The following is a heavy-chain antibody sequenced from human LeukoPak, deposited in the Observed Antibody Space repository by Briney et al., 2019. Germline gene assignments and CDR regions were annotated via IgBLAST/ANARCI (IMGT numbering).Heavy chain of an antibody. Sequence: PSETLSLTCTVSGYSISDGNYWGWIRQPPGKGLEWIGSIFHTGSTYDNPSLKSRVTTSVDTSKNQFSLSLNSVTAADTAVYYCARTHRIHNYYDSSGYSDYWGQGILVAVSS. J-gene: IGHJ4*02. CDR3: ARTHRIHNYYDSSGYSDY. CDR2: IFHTGST. CDR1: GYSISDGNY. V-gene: IGHV4-38-2*02. D-gene: IGHD3-22*01.